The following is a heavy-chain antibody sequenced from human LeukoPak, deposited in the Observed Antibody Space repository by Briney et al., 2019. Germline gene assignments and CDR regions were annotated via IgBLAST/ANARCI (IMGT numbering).Heavy chain of an antibody. Sequence: GGSLRLSCAASGFTFNTYWMSWVRQAPGKGLEWVANIKQDGTEKNYVDSVKGRFTISRDNTENSLYLQMNSLGAEDTAVYYCARDYSRVVYSDYWGQGTLVTVSS. CDR3: ARDYSRVVYSDY. J-gene: IGHJ4*02. D-gene: IGHD2-8*02. CDR1: GFTFNTYW. CDR2: IKQDGTEK. V-gene: IGHV3-7*01.